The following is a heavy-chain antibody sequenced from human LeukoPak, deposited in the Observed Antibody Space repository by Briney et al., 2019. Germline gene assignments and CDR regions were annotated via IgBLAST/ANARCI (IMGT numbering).Heavy chain of an antibody. Sequence: PGGSLRLSCAASRFTFSSYVMSWVRQAPGKGLEWVSSITGSGTGTFYADSVRGRFTISRDNSKKTAYLQMNSLRVEDTAVYYCANGGGGFWGQGTLVTVSS. CDR2: ITGSGTGT. V-gene: IGHV3-23*01. CDR1: RFTFSSYV. D-gene: IGHD3-16*01. CDR3: ANGGGGF. J-gene: IGHJ4*02.